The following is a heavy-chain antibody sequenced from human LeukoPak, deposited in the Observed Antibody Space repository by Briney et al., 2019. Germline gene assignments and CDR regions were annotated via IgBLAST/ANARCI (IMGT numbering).Heavy chain of an antibody. Sequence: GGSLRLSCAASGFTFSNYGMHWVRQAPGKGLEWVAVIGSDGRTDYYADPVKGRFTISRDSSKNMMYLQMNSLRTEDTAVYYCARDPIGYSSSWDAGYWGQGTLVTVSS. CDR3: ARDPIGYSSSWDAGY. D-gene: IGHD6-13*01. V-gene: IGHV3-30*03. J-gene: IGHJ4*02. CDR2: IGSDGRTD. CDR1: GFTFSNYG.